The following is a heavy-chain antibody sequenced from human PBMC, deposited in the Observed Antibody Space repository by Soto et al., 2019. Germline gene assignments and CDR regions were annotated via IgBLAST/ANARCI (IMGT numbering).Heavy chain of an antibody. Sequence: PGGSLRLSCAASGFTFDDYAMHWVRQAPGKGLEWVSGISWNSGSIGYADSVKGRFTISRDNAKNSLYLQMNSLRAEDMAVYYCARDPDSSGYYYFDYWGQGTLVTVSS. CDR1: GFTFDDYA. CDR3: ARDPDSSGYYYFDY. J-gene: IGHJ4*02. CDR2: ISWNSGSI. D-gene: IGHD3-22*01. V-gene: IGHV3-9*03.